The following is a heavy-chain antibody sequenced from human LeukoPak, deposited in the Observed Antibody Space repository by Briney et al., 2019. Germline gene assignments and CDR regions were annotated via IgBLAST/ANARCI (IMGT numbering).Heavy chain of an antibody. D-gene: IGHD2-15*01. CDR1: GGSISNGGYY. CDR2: IYYSGST. V-gene: IGHV4-31*03. J-gene: IGHJ4*02. CDR3: GGGRGGYFDY. Sequence: SETLSLTCTVSGGSISNGGYYWSWIRQHPGKGLEWIGYIYYSGSTYYNPSLKSRVTISVDTSKNQFSLNLSSLTAADTAVYYCGGGRGGYFDYWGQGTLVTVSS.